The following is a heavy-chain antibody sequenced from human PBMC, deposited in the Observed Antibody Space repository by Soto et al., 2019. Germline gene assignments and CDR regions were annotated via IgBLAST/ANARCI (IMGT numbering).Heavy chain of an antibody. J-gene: IGHJ6*03. V-gene: IGHV3-21*01. CDR1: GFTFSSYS. CDR3: ARDSADIVVVPAAMIGGGFYYYYYMDV. D-gene: IGHD2-2*01. Sequence: GGSLRLSCAASGFTFSSYSMNWVRQAPGKGLEWVSSISSSSSYIYYADSVKGRFTISRDNAKNSLYLQMNSLRAEDTAVYYCARDSADIVVVPAAMIGGGFYYYYYMDVWGKGTTVTVSS. CDR2: ISSSSSYI.